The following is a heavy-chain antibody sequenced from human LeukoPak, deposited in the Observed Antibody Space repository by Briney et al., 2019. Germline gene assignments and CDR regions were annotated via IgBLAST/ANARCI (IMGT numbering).Heavy chain of an antibody. V-gene: IGHV4-59*01. CDR3: ARVFSLGGFDP. D-gene: IGHD2-15*01. CDR2: IYYSGST. J-gene: IGHJ5*02. Sequence: SETLSLTCTVSGGSISSYYWSWIRQPPGKGLEWIGYIYYSGSTNYNPSLKSRVTISVDTSKNQFSLKLSSVTAADTAVYYCARVFSLGGFDPWGQGTRFTVSS. CDR1: GGSISSYY.